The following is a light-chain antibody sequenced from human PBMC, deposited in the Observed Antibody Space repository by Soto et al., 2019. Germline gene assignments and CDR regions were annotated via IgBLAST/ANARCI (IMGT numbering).Light chain of an antibody. V-gene: IGKV3-11*01. CDR3: QQRSNWPPA. J-gene: IGKJ3*01. Sequence: EIVLTQSPATLSLSPGERATLSCRASQSVSSYLAWYQQKPGQAPRLLIYDASNRATGIPARFSGSGSGTDFTHTISSLEPEDFAVYYCQQRSNWPPAFGPGTKVYIK. CDR2: DAS. CDR1: QSVSSY.